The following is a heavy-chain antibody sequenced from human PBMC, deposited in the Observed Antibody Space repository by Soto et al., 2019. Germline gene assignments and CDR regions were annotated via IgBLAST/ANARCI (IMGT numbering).Heavy chain of an antibody. Sequence: SETLSLTCAVYGGSFSGYYWSCIRQPPGKGLEWIGEINHSGSTNYNPSLKSRVTISVDTSKNQFSLKLSSVTAADTAVYYCAATATGYYYYYMDVWGKGTTVTVSS. CDR1: GGSFSGYY. V-gene: IGHV4-34*01. CDR2: INHSGST. J-gene: IGHJ6*03. CDR3: AATATGYYYYYMDV. D-gene: IGHD6-25*01.